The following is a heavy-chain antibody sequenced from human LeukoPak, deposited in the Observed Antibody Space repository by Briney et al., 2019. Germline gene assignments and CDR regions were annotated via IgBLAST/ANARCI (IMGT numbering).Heavy chain of an antibody. CDR1: GHTFASYN. J-gene: IGHJ4*02. Sequence: ASVKVSCKASGHTFASYNINWVRQATGQGLEWIGWMNPNSGNTGYTQRFQGRVTMTRDTSINTAYLQLSSLRSDDTAVYYCARARGYDSDYWGQGTLVTVSS. V-gene: IGHV1-8*01. D-gene: IGHD5-12*01. CDR2: MNPNSGNT. CDR3: ARARGYDSDY.